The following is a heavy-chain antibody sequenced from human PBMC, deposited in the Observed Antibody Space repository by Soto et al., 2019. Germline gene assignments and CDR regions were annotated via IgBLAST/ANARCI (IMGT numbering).Heavy chain of an antibody. CDR3: ARKGVVADYYYGMDV. D-gene: IGHD2-15*01. CDR2: IIPIFGTA. J-gene: IGHJ6*02. Sequence: SVKVSCKASGYTFTSYGISWVRQAPGQGLEWMGGIIPIFGTANYAQKFQGRVTITADEFTSTAYMELSSLRSEDTAVYYCARKGVVADYYYGMDVWGQGTTVTVSS. V-gene: IGHV1-69*13. CDR1: GYTFTSYG.